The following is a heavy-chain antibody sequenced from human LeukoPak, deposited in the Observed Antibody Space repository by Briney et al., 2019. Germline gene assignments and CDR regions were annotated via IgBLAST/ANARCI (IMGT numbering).Heavy chain of an antibody. J-gene: IGHJ4*02. Sequence: PGGSLRLSCAASGFTFSRYWMSWVRQAPGRGPEWVANIKQDGSDKYYVDSVKGRFTISRDNAKTSLFLQMNSLRAEDTAVYYCAREVYGDNYFDYWGQGTLVTVAS. D-gene: IGHD4-17*01. V-gene: IGHV3-7*05. CDR3: AREVYGDNYFDY. CDR2: IKQDGSDK. CDR1: GFTFSRYW.